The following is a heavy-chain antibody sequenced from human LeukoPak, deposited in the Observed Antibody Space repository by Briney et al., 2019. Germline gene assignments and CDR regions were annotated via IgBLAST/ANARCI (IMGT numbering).Heavy chain of an antibody. CDR2: INTSGNT. Sequence: SETLSLTCTVSGGSISGDYWSWIRQPAGKGPEWIGRINTSGNTNYNPSLKSRVTMSVDTSKNQFSLKLSSVTAADTAVYYCARGWGYMDVWGRGTTVTVSS. V-gene: IGHV4-4*07. CDR3: ARGWGYMDV. D-gene: IGHD1-26*01. J-gene: IGHJ6*03. CDR1: GGSISGDY.